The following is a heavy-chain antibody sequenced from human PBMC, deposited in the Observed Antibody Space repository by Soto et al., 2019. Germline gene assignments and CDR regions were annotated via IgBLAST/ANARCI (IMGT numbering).Heavy chain of an antibody. V-gene: IGHV3-23*01. D-gene: IGHD3-16*01. Sequence: GGSLRLSCAGSGLTFTSHSMAWVRQVPGKGLEWVSSINDNGRTHYADSVRGRFTVSRDTSKNTLYLQMNSLRAEDTAIYFCAKESAFIQDFICIEYWGRGTMVTVSS. J-gene: IGHJ4*02. CDR2: INDNGRT. CDR1: GLTFTSHS. CDR3: AKESAFIQDFICIEY.